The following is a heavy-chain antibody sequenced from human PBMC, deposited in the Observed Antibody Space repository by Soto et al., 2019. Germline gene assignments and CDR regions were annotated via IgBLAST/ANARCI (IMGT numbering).Heavy chain of an antibody. V-gene: IGHV3-23*01. D-gene: IGHD3-3*01. CDR1: GFTFSSYA. CDR3: AKGRGRFLEWLLSPGVYFDY. CDR2: ISGSGGST. J-gene: IGHJ4*02. Sequence: GGSLRLSCAASGFTFSSYAMSWVRQAPGKGLEWVSAISGSGGSTYYADSVKGRFTISRDNSKNTRYLQMNSLRAEDTAVYYCAKGRGRFLEWLLSPGVYFDYWGQGTLVTVSS.